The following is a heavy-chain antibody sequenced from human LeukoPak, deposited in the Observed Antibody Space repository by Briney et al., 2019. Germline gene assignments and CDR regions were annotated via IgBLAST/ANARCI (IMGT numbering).Heavy chain of an antibody. J-gene: IGHJ6*02. D-gene: IGHD2-2*01. CDR3: ATYCSSTSCYGV. CDR1: GYTFTSYD. Sequence: ASVKVSCKASGYTFTSYDINWVRQATGQGLEWMGWMNPNSGNTGYAQKFQGRVTMTRNTSTSTAYMELSSLRSEDTAVYYCATYCSSTSCYGVWGQGTTVTVSS. V-gene: IGHV1-8*01. CDR2: MNPNSGNT.